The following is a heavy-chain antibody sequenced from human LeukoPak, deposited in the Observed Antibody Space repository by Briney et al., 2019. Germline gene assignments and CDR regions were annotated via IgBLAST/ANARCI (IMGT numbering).Heavy chain of an antibody. D-gene: IGHD5-24*01. CDR1: GYTFSNYY. V-gene: IGHV1-46*01. J-gene: IGHJ3*02. CDR2: INPSGGNT. Sequence: GASVKVSCKTSGYTFSNYYMRWVRQAPGQGLEWMGIINPSGGNTNYAQNFQGRVTMTRDTSTSTVYMELSSLRSEDTAVYYCARVRDGYNDAYDMWGQGTMVTVPS. CDR3: ARVRDGYNDAYDM.